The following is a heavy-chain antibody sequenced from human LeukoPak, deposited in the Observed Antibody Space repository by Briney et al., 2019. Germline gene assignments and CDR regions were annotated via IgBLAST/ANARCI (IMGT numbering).Heavy chain of an antibody. Sequence: ASVKVSCKASGYTFTSYAMNWVRQAPGQGLEWMGWINTNTGNPTYAQGFTGRFVSSLDTSVSTAYLQISSLKAEDTAVYYCARDPDLYCSSTSCYVPWGQGTLVTVSS. CDR3: ARDPDLYCSSTSCYVP. D-gene: IGHD2-2*01. CDR1: GYTFTSYA. V-gene: IGHV7-4-1*02. CDR2: INTNTGNP. J-gene: IGHJ5*02.